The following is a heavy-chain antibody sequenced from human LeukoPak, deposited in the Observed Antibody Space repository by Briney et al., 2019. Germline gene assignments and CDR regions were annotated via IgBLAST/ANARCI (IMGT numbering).Heavy chain of an antibody. CDR2: INPNSGGT. D-gene: IGHD3-22*01. CDR1: GYTFTGYY. V-gene: IGHV1-2*06. Sequence: GASVKVSCKASGYTFTGYYMHWVRQAPGQGLEWMGRINPNSGGTKYAQKFQGRVTMTRDTSISTAYMELRSDDTAVYYCATSSGYYVGYIQYWGQGTLVTVSS. CDR3: ATSSGYYVGYIQY. J-gene: IGHJ1*01.